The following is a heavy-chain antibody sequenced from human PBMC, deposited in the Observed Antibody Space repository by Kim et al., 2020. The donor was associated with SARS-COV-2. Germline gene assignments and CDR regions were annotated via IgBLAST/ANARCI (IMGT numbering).Heavy chain of an antibody. CDR3: ARAVPLGYCSSTSCYTYF. V-gene: IGHV4-34*01. CDR1: GGSFSGYY. J-gene: IGHJ4*01. D-gene: IGHD2-2*02. CDR2: INHSGST. Sequence: SETLSLTCAVYGGSFSGYYWSWIRQPPGKGLEWIGEINHSGSTNYNPSLKSRVTISVDTSKNQFSLKLSSVTAADTAVYYCARAVPLGYCSSTSCYTYF.